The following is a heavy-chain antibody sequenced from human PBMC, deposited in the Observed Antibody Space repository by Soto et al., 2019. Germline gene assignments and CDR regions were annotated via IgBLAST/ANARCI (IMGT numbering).Heavy chain of an antibody. V-gene: IGHV3-30-3*01. Sequence: QVQLVESGGDVVQPGRSLRLSCAASGFTFSIYAMHWVRQAPGKGLEWVAVISYDGARKAYANSVKGRFTISRDTSKNTLYLQMNSLRVEDTATYYCSRGDREDTAVVIGARPGEYGMDVWGRGTTVTVSS. CDR2: ISYDGARK. CDR1: GFTFSIYA. J-gene: IGHJ6*02. CDR3: SRGDREDTAVVIGARPGEYGMDV. D-gene: IGHD2-15*01.